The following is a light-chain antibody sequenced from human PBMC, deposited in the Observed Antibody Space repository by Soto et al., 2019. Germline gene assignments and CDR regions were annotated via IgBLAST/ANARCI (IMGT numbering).Light chain of an antibody. CDR2: TNN. J-gene: IGLJ1*01. CDR1: SSNIGLNT. V-gene: IGLV1-44*01. Sequence: QSVLTQPPSASGTPGQTVTISCSGSSSNIGLNTVNWYQQLPGTAPKLLIYTNNQRPAGVPDRFPGSKSGTSASLAITGLQSEDEADYYCAAWDDSLNGSVFGTGTKLTVL. CDR3: AAWDDSLNGSV.